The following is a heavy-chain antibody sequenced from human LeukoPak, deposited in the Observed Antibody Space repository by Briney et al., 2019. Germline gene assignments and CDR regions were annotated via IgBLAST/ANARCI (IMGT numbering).Heavy chain of an antibody. J-gene: IGHJ4*02. D-gene: IGHD3-10*01. CDR3: AKDINPYYCGGGIGG. Sequence: GGSLRLSCAASGFTFDDYAMHWVRQAPGKGLEWVSGISWNSGSIGYADSVKGRFTISRDNAKNSLYLQMNSLRAEDTALYYCAKDINPYYCGGGIGGWGQGTLVTVSS. V-gene: IGHV3-9*01. CDR2: ISWNSGSI. CDR1: GFTFDDYA.